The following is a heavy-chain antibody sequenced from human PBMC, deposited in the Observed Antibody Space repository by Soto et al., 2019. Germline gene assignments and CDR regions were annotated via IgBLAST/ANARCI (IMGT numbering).Heavy chain of an antibody. J-gene: IGHJ4*02. CDR3: ARDGFSSGCEFDY. V-gene: IGHV1-8*01. CDR1: GYTFTSYD. D-gene: IGHD6-19*01. Sequence: QVQLVQSGAEVKKPGASVKVSCKASGYTFTSYDINWVRQATGQGLEWMGWMNPNSGNTGYAQQFQGRVTMTRNTSRVTTYMELSSLRSEDTAVYYCARDGFSSGCEFDYWGQGTLVTFSS. CDR2: MNPNSGNT.